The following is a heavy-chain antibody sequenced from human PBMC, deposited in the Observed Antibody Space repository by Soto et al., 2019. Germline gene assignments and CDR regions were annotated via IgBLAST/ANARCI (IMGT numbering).Heavy chain of an antibody. CDR3: AKDRSYCTGDSCYSFDY. CDR1: GFTFSSYG. V-gene: IGHV3-30*18. J-gene: IGHJ4*02. CDR2: ISYDGSNK. Sequence: ESGGGVVQPGRSLRLSCAASGFTFSSYGMHWVRQAPGKGLEWVAVISYDGSNKYYGDPVKGRFTISRDNSKNTLDLQMNSLRAEDTAVYYCAKDRSYCTGDSCYSFDYWGQGTLVTVSS. D-gene: IGHD2-15*01.